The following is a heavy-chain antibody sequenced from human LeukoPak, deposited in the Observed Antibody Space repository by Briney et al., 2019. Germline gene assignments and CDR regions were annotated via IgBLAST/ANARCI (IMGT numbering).Heavy chain of an antibody. Sequence: PSETLSLTCAVSGGSISSSNWWSWVRQPPGKGLEWIGEINHSGSTNYNPSLKSRVTISVDTSKNQFSLKLSSVTAADTAVYYCARRSITMVRGASYPTDYYYYMDVWGKGTTVTISS. CDR2: INHSGST. V-gene: IGHV4-4*02. D-gene: IGHD3-10*01. CDR1: GGSISSSNW. CDR3: ARRSITMVRGASYPTDYYYYMDV. J-gene: IGHJ6*03.